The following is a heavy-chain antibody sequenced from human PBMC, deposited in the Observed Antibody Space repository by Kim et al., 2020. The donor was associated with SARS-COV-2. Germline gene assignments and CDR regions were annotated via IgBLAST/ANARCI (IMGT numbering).Heavy chain of an antibody. Sequence: GGSLRLSCAASGFTFSGSDMHWVRQAPGKGLEWLGRIKRKANNHATLYAASVTGRFTISRDDSKNTASLQMNSLRTEDTAVYYCAAHYDSIGLYWGQGALVTVSS. CDR2: IKRKANNHAT. CDR3: AAHYDSIGLY. V-gene: IGHV3-73*01. D-gene: IGHD3-22*01. J-gene: IGHJ4*02. CDR1: GFTFSGSD.